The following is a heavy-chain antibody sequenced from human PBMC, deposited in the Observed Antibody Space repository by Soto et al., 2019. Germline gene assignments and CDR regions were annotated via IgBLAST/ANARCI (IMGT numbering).Heavy chain of an antibody. Sequence: GGSLRLSCAASGITFIYAWMDWVRQAPGKRLEWVGRIKSQASGGTIDYAAPVKGRFTISRDDSKNTVYLQMDSLKTEYAAVYYCTHLLSLAHPYSYLWGQGTQVTVSS. V-gene: IGHV3-15*07. CDR3: THLLSLAHPYSYL. CDR2: IKSQASGGTI. D-gene: IGHD2-21*01. J-gene: IGHJ4*02. CDR1: GITFIYAW.